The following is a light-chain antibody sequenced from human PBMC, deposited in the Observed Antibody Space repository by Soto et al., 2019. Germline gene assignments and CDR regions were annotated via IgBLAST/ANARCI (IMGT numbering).Light chain of an antibody. CDR2: AAS. CDR1: QSISSY. CDR3: QKSYSTPPYT. J-gene: IGKJ2*01. V-gene: IGKV1-39*01. Sequence: DIQMTQSPSSLSASVGDRVTITCRASQSISSYLNWYQQKPGKAPKLLIYAASSLQSGVPSRFSGSGTGTDFTLTISSLQPEDFATYYWQKSYSTPPYTFGQGTKLEIK.